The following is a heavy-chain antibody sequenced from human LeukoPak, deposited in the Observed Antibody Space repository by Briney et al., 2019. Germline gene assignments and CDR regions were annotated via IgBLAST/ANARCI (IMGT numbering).Heavy chain of an antibody. CDR2: IYYSGSI. CDR1: GGSVSRYY. J-gene: IGHJ4*02. V-gene: IGHV4-59*02. Sequence: SETLSLTCTVSGGSVSRYYWSWIRQPPGEGLEWIGYIYYSGSIAYNPSLKSRVTISIDTSKNHFSLKLSSVTAADTAVYYCASRFSGSYYYFDYWGQGTLVTVSS. CDR3: ASRFSGSYYYFDY. D-gene: IGHD1-26*01.